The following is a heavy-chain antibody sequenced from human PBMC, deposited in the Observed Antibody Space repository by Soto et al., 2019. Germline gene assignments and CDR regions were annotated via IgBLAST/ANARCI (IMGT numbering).Heavy chain of an antibody. D-gene: IGHD6-19*01. V-gene: IGHV3-30*18. J-gene: IGHJ5*02. CDR1: GFTFSSYG. CDR2: ISYDGSNK. Sequence: QVQLVESGGGVVQPGRSLRLSCAASGFTFSSYGMHWVRLAPGKGLEWVAVISYDGSNKYYADSVKGRFTISRDNSKNTLYLQMNSLRAEDTAVYYCAKDRGSSGWSNWFDPWGQGTLVTVSS. CDR3: AKDRGSSGWSNWFDP.